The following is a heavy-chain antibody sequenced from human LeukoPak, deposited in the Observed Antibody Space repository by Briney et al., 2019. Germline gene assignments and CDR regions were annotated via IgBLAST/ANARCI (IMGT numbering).Heavy chain of an antibody. Sequence: PGGSLRLSCAASGFIFSRYWMSWVRQAPGKGLEWVAYIKPDGSEKYYVDSVKGRFTISRDNAKNSLYLQMNSLRDDDTAVYYCTRDRMAGFWGQGTLVAVSS. J-gene: IGHJ4*02. CDR2: IKPDGSEK. CDR1: GFIFSRYW. D-gene: IGHD6-19*01. CDR3: TRDRMAGF. V-gene: IGHV3-7*01.